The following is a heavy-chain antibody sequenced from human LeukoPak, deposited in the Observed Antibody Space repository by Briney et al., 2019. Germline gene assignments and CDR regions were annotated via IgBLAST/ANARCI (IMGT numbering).Heavy chain of an antibody. CDR3: ARERSTTINTYYFDS. J-gene: IGHJ4*02. D-gene: IGHD4-11*01. CDR2: MYVSGNT. Sequence: PSETLSLTCTVSGGSISDYYWNWIRQPAGKGLEWIWRMYVSGNTNYNPSLKSRVAMSLDTSTNQFSLQLTSVTAADTAVYYCARERSTTINTYYFDSWGQGTLVTVSS. CDR1: GGSISDYY. V-gene: IGHV4-4*07.